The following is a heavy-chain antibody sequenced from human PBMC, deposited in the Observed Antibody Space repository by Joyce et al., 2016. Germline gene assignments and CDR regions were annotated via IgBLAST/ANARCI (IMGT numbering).Heavy chain of an antibody. CDR1: GYSFSRYR. J-gene: IGHJ4*02. V-gene: IGHV5-51*01. D-gene: IGHD1-26*01. Sequence: EVHLVQSGPEVKKPGESLKISCKGSGYSFSRYRIGWVRQMPGKGLDWMGIINPSDSETAYSSSFRGQVTISADKSIATAYLRWSGLKASDTAMYYCARLYGSNYFDNWGQGTLVTVSS. CDR3: ARLYGSNYFDN. CDR2: INPSDSET.